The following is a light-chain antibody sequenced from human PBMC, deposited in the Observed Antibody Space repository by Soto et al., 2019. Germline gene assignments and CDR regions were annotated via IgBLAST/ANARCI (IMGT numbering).Light chain of an antibody. J-gene: IGKJ2*02. CDR3: QQYDASPST. CDR2: AAS. CDR1: QTLTSSY. V-gene: IGKV3-20*01. Sequence: EIVFTQAPGTLSLSPGQRATLSCRTSQTLTSSYLACYQQKPGQPPSLLNDAASPRVNAFPDRFNGRASGTYFPLTISRVEPEDFAVYYCQQYDASPSTFGQGTKVDIK.